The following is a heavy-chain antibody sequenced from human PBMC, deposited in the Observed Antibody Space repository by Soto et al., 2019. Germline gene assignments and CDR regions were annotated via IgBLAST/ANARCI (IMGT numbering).Heavy chain of an antibody. CDR2: IYPGDSDT. J-gene: IGHJ6*02. CDR3: ARHVRPRYYYYGMDV. V-gene: IGHV5-51*01. Sequence: GESLKISCKGSGYSFTSYWIGWVRQMPGKGLEWMGIIYPGDSDTRYSPSFQGQVTISADKSISTAYLQWSSLKASDTAMYYCARHVRPRYYYYGMDVWGQGTTVTVS. CDR1: GYSFTSYW. D-gene: IGHD2-8*01.